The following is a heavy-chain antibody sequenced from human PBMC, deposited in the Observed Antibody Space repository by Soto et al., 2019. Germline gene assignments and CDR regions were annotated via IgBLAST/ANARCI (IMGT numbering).Heavy chain of an antibody. CDR3: ARADIVVVPAAIRVSSHYGMDV. V-gene: IGHV1-2*04. D-gene: IGHD2-2*02. J-gene: IGHJ6*02. CDR2: INPNSGGT. Sequence: ASVKVSCKASGYTFTGYYMHWVRQAPGQGLEWMGWINPNSGGTNYAQKFQGWVTMTRDTSISTAYMELSRLRSDDTAVYYCARADIVVVPAAIRVSSHYGMDVWGQGTTVTVSS. CDR1: GYTFTGYY.